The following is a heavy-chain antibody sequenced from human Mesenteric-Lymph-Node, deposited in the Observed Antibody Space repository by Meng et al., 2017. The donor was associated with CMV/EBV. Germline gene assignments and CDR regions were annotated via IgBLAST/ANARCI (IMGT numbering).Heavy chain of an antibody. Sequence: SVKVSCKASGGTFDSHTISWVRQAPGQGLEWMGRIIPILDITTYAQKFQGRVALTVDKSTGTAYMDLSSLRSEDTAVYYCARDWLLGFGVVTTYYYYGMDVWGQGTTVTVSS. CDR1: GGTFDSHT. CDR3: ARDWLLGFGVVTTYYYYGMDV. CDR2: IIPILDIT. V-gene: IGHV1-69*04. J-gene: IGHJ6*02. D-gene: IGHD3-3*01.